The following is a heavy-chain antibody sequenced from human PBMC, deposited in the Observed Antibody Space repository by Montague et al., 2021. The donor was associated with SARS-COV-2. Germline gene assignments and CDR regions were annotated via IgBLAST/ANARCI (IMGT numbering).Heavy chain of an antibody. Sequence: SEILSLTCTVSGDSISSYYWSWIRQPAGKGLEWIGRIYTSGSTKYNPSLKSRVTMSVDTSKNQFSLKLNSVTAADTAVYYCARDHMTTMFMVYYYGMDVWGQGTTVTVSS. D-gene: IGHD5-24*01. V-gene: IGHV4-4*07. J-gene: IGHJ6*02. CDR1: GDSISSYY. CDR3: ARDHMTTMFMVYYYGMDV. CDR2: IYTSGST.